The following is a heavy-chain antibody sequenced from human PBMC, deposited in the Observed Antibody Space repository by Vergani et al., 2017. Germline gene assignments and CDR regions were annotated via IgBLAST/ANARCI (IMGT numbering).Heavy chain of an antibody. CDR2: ISYDGSNK. J-gene: IGHJ4*02. CDR1: GFTFSSYG. D-gene: IGHD6-13*01. CDR3: AMESLGGIAAAGRPVPPDY. Sequence: QVQLVESGGGVVQPGRSLRLSCAASGFTFSSYGMHWVRQAPGKGLEWVGCISYDGSNKYYADSEKDRFTISRDNSKNTRYLQMNSLRAEDTAVYYCAMESLGGIAAAGRPVPPDYWGQGTLVTVSS. V-gene: IGHV3-30*03.